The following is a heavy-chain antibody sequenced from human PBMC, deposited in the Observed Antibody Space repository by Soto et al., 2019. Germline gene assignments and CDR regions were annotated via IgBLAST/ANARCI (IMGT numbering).Heavy chain of an antibody. V-gene: IGHV1-69*06. Sequence: QVQLVQSGAEVKKPGSSVKVSCKASGGTFDDVVISWVRQAPGQGLEWMGGFSPIFSKANYAQKFQGGVTITADKSTTTVYMELSGLKSEDTAVYYCAAGRRGGYGSYYYSLDVWGHGTTVTVSS. D-gene: IGHD3-10*01. CDR2: FSPIFSKA. CDR1: GGTFDDVV. CDR3: AAGRRGGYGSYYYSLDV. J-gene: IGHJ6*02.